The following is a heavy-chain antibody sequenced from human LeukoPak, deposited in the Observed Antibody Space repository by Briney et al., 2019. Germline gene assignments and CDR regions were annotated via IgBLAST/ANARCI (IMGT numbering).Heavy chain of an antibody. D-gene: IGHD4-17*01. Sequence: GGSLRLSCAASGFTFSSYGIHWVRQAPGKGLEWVGRIKNKIDGGTTDYAAPVKGRFTISRDDSKNTVYLQMNSLKSEDTALYYCNTDGDYGDYVDSWGQGTLVTVSS. CDR1: GFTFSSYG. CDR3: NTDGDYGDYVDS. V-gene: IGHV3-15*07. CDR2: IKNKIDGGTT. J-gene: IGHJ4*02.